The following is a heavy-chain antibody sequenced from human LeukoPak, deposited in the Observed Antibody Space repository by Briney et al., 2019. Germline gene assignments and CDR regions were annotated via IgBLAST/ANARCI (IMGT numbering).Heavy chain of an antibody. D-gene: IGHD5-18*01. CDR1: GSTFSSYS. V-gene: IGHV3-21*01. CDR2: ISDTSTYI. J-gene: IGHJ4*02. Sequence: GGSLRLSCAASGSTFSSYSMNWVRQAPGKGLEWVSSISDTSTYIYYADSMKGRFTISRDNAQNSLYLQLNSLRAEDTAVYYCARGHSYGYFDYWGQGTLVTVSS. CDR3: ARGHSYGYFDY.